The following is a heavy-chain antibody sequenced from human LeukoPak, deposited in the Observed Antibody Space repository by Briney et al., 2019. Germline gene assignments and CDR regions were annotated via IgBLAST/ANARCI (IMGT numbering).Heavy chain of an antibody. CDR1: RYTFTDYY. D-gene: IGHD2-15*01. V-gene: IGHV1-2*06. CDR3: ARAGYCSGGSCRNWIDP. Sequence: KDSSKASRYTFTDYYMHSVPQTPGQRREWMGRINPNTGHTNYPQKFQGRVTMTRDTSITTAYMELSRLSSDDTALYYCARAGYCSGGSCRNWIDPWGQGTLVTVSS. CDR2: INPNTGHT. J-gene: IGHJ5*02.